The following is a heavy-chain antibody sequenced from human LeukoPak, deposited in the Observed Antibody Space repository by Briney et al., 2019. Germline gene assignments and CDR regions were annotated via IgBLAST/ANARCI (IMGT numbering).Heavy chain of an antibody. CDR2: ISGNGGST. CDR3: AKSPAGSSWPSIDY. J-gene: IGHJ4*02. Sequence: PGGSLRLSCAASGFTFSSYAMSWVRQAPGKGLEWVSAISGNGGSTNYADSVRGRFTVSRDNSKNMLYLQMNSLRVEDTAVYYCAKSPAGSSWPSIDYWGQGTLVAVSS. CDR1: GFTFSSYA. V-gene: IGHV3-23*01. D-gene: IGHD6-13*01.